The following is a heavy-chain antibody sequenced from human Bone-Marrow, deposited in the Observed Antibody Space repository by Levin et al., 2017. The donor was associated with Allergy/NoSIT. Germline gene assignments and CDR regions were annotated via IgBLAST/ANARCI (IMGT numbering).Heavy chain of an antibody. CDR1: GFTFDDHG. J-gene: IGHJ5*02. V-gene: IGHV3-20*01. CDR3: VRGQGPMFDP. CDR2: IYPNGATT. Sequence: SCAASGFTFDDHGMSWVRQGPGKGLEWVSHIYPNGATTAYADSVKGRFTISRDNAKNSLYLQMNSLRADDTALYHCVRGQGPMFDPWGQGTLVTVSS.